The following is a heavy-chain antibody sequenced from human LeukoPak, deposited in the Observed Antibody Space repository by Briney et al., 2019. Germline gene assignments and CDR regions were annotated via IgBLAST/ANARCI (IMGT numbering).Heavy chain of an antibody. CDR2: ISRSSNSI. CDR3: ARDLTHYDVLAPSGY. J-gene: IGHJ4*02. CDR1: GFTFSSYS. D-gene: IGHD3-9*01. V-gene: IGHV3-21*01. Sequence: GGSLRLSCAASGFTFSSYSMNWVRQAPGKGLGWVSSISRSSNSIYYAESVKGRFTISRDNAKNSLYLQMNTLRAEDTAVYYCARDLTHYDVLAPSGYWGQGTLVTVSS.